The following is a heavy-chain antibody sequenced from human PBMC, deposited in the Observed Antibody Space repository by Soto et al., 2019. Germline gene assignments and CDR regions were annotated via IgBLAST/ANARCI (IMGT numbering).Heavy chain of an antibody. V-gene: IGHV1-18*01. J-gene: IGHJ4*02. CDR2: ISPSNGQT. Sequence: RASVKVSCKASGYTFSNFGLSWVRRAPGQGLEWMGWISPSNGQTIYAQNFHGRVTMTTDTSTATAHMELRSLISDDTAVYYCARVIMIFGVANLGSYFDYWGQGTRVTVSS. CDR1: GYTFSNFG. D-gene: IGHD3-3*01. CDR3: ARVIMIFGVANLGSYFDY.